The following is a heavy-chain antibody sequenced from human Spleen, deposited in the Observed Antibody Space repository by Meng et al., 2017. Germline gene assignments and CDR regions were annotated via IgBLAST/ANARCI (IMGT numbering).Heavy chain of an antibody. CDR1: GFTFSNYW. Sequence: GESLKISCEASGFTFSNYWMSWVRQAQGKGLEWVVNINQDGSEKYYVDSVKGRFTISRDNAKNSLYLQMNSLRAEGTAVYSCAMGSGWSRYWGQGTLVTVSS. CDR3: AMGSGWSRY. J-gene: IGHJ4*02. CDR2: INQDGSEK. V-gene: IGHV3-7*01. D-gene: IGHD6-19*01.